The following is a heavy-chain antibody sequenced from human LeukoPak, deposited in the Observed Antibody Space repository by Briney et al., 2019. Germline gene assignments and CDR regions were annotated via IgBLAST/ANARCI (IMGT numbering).Heavy chain of an antibody. J-gene: IGHJ4*02. CDR2: MNPNSGNT. Sequence: ASVKVSCKASGYTFTSYDINWVRQATGQGLEWMGWMNPNSGNTGYAQKFQGRVTMTRNTSISTAYMELSSLRSEDTAVYYCARHSSGYYYVSYWGQGTLVTVSS. CDR3: ARHSSGYYYVSY. V-gene: IGHV1-8*01. CDR1: GYTFTSYD. D-gene: IGHD3-22*01.